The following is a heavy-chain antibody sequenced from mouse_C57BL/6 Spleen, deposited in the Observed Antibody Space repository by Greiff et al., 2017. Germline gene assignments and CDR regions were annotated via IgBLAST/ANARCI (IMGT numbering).Heavy chain of an antibody. D-gene: IGHD2-4*01. J-gene: IGHJ4*01. CDR1: GYSFTGYY. V-gene: IGHV1-42*01. CDR2: INPSTGGT. CDR3: ARVDDYEGYAMDY. Sequence: EVQLQQSGPELVKPGASVKISCKASGYSFTGYYMNWVKQSPEKSLEWIGEINPSTGGTTYNQKFKAKATLTVDKSSSTAYMQLKSLTSEDSAVXYCARVDDYEGYAMDYWGQGTSVTVSS.